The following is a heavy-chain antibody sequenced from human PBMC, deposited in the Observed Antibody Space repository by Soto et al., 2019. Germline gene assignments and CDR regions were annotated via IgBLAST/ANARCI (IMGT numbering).Heavy chain of an antibody. J-gene: IGHJ6*02. CDR3: ARGPDIVATIGPPDYYYGMDV. CDR1: GFTFSSYA. V-gene: IGHV3-30-3*01. CDR2: ISYDGSNK. D-gene: IGHD5-12*01. Sequence: SGGSLRLSCAASGFTFSSYAMHWVRQAPGKGLEWVAVISYDGSNKYYADSVKGRFTISRDNSKNTLYLQMNSLRAEDTAVYYCARGPDIVATIGPPDYYYGMDVWGQGTTVTVSS.